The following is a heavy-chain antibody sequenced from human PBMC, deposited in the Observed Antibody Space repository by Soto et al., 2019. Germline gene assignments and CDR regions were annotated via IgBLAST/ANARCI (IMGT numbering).Heavy chain of an antibody. CDR2: IGAYNGNT. J-gene: IGHJ3*02. CDR3: ASGPAGWGQGTDAFDI. Sequence: ASVKVSCKASGYTFTSYGISWVRQAPGQGLEWKGWIGAYNGNTNYAQKLQGRVTMTTDTSTSTAYMELRSLRSDDTAVYYCASGPAGWGQGTDAFDIWGQGTMVTVSS. CDR1: GYTFTSYG. D-gene: IGHD3-16*01. V-gene: IGHV1-18*01.